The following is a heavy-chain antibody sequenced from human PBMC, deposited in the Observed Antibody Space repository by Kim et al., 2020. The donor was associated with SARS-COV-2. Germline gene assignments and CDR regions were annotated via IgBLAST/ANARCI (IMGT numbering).Heavy chain of an antibody. CDR3: SRQVGGSDS. V-gene: IGHV3-48*04. Sequence: GGSLRLSCETSGFDFGIYIMNWVRQAPGKGLEWVACISSTSTTTYYADSVKGRFIISRDNAKNSLYLQMNSLRVEDTAVYYCSRQVGGSDSWGQGTLGT. D-gene: IGHD3-16*01. CDR1: GFDFGIYI. CDR2: ISSTSTTT. J-gene: IGHJ5*01.